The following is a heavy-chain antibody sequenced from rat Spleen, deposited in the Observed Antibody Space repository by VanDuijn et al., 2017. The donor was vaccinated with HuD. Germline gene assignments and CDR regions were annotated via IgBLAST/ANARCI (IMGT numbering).Heavy chain of an antibody. J-gene: IGHJ2*01. D-gene: IGHD1-7*01. CDR3: TRLSMGD. V-gene: IGHV5-7*01. CDR2: ISYDGSSA. CDR1: GFTFSDYN. Sequence: EVQLVESGGGLVQPGRSLKLSCAASGFTFSDYNMAWVRQAPKKGLEWVATISYDGSSAYYRDSVKGRFTISRDNTKSTLYLQMDSLRSEDTATYYCTRLSMGDWGQGVMVTVSS.